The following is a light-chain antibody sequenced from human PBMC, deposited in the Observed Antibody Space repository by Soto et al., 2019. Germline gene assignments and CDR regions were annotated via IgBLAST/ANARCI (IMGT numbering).Light chain of an antibody. CDR1: QSISG. CDR2: EGS. CDR3: QQYNTTSRT. V-gene: IGKV1-5*03. J-gene: IGKJ1*01. Sequence: DIQMTQSPSTLSASIGDRVTITCRASQSISGLARYPQQPGEAPKLLIYEGSTLEKGVPSRFSGSGSGTEFTLPISSLQPDDFATFYFQQYNTTSRTFGQGTRVEVK.